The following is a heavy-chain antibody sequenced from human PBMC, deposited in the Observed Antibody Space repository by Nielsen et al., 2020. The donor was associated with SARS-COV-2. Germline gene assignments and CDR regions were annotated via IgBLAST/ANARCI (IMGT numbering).Heavy chain of an antibody. Sequence: SLKISCAASGFTFDDYAMHWVRQAPGKGLEWVSGISWNSGSIGYADSVKGRFTISRDNAKNSLYLQMNSLRADDTAVYYCARDYYDSSGYSDYWGQGTLVTVSS. CDR2: ISWNSGSI. CDR3: ARDYYDSSGYSDY. CDR1: GFTFDDYA. V-gene: IGHV3-9*01. J-gene: IGHJ4*02. D-gene: IGHD3-22*01.